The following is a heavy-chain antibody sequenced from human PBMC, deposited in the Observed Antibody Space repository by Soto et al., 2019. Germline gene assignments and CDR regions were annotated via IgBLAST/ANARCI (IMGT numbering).Heavy chain of an antibody. CDR1: GDSVSSNSAA. CDR3: ARDSVTIFGVVIHYYYGMDV. J-gene: IGHJ6*02. CDR2: TYYRSKWYN. D-gene: IGHD3-3*01. V-gene: IGHV6-1*01. Sequence: SQTLSLTCAISGDSVSSNSAAWNWIRQSPSRGLEWLGRTYYRSKWYNDYAVSVKSRITINPDTSKNQFSLQLNSVTPEDTAVYYCARDSVTIFGVVIHYYYGMDVWGQGTTVTVS.